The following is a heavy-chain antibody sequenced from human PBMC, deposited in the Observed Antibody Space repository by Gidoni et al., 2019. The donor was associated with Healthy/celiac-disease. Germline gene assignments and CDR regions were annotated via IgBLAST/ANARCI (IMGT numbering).Heavy chain of an antibody. CDR2: IIPIFGTA. CDR1: GGTFSSYA. Sequence: QVQLVQSGAEVQKPGSSVKVSCKASGGTFSSYALSRVRQAPGQGLEWMGGIIPIFGTANYAQKFQGRVTITADESTSTAYMELSSLRSEDTAVYYCARGNTAMVHGGPDYWGQGTLVTVSS. D-gene: IGHD5-18*01. CDR3: ARGNTAMVHGGPDY. J-gene: IGHJ4*02. V-gene: IGHV1-69*01.